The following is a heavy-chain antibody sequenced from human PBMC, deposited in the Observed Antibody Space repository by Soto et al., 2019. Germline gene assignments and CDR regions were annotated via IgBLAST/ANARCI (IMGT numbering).Heavy chain of an antibody. V-gene: IGHV3-30-3*01. D-gene: IGHD3-22*01. CDR1: GFTFSSYA. Sequence: GGSLRLSCAASGFTFSSYAMHWVRHAPGKGLEWVAVISYDGSNKYYSDSVKGAFTISRDHSKNTLYLQMNSLIAVDTAVYYCARYSHPGYYSDSSGSPYYFDFWGQGTLVTVSS. CDR3: ARYSHPGYYSDSSGSPYYFDF. J-gene: IGHJ4*02. CDR2: ISYDGSNK.